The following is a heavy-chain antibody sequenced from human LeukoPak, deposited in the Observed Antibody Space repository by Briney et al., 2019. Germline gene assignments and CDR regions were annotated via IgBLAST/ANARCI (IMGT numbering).Heavy chain of an antibody. J-gene: IGHJ4*02. V-gene: IGHV3-21*04. CDR2: ISSSSSYI. CDR1: GFTFSSYS. Sequence: GGSLRLSCAASGFTFSSYSMNWVRQAPGKGLEWVSSISSSSSYIYYADSVKGRFTISRDNAKNSLYLQMNSLRAEDTAVYYCAREGVGGDYVWLTSDYWGQGTLVTVSS. D-gene: IGHD3-16*01. CDR3: AREGVGGDYVWLTSDY.